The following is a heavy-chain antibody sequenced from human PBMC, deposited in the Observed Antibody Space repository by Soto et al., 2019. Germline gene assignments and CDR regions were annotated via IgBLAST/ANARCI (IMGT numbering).Heavy chain of an antibody. V-gene: IGHV3-7*01. CDR2: IKQDGSEK. Sequence: GGSLRLSCAASGFTFSSYWMSWVRQAPGKGLEWVANIKQDGSEKYYVDSVKGRFTISRDNAKNSLYLQMNSLRAEDTAVYYCARGRGCSTGCHNFDYWGQGTLVTVLL. J-gene: IGHJ4*02. CDR1: GFTFSSYW. D-gene: IGHD2-2*01. CDR3: ARGRGCSTGCHNFDY.